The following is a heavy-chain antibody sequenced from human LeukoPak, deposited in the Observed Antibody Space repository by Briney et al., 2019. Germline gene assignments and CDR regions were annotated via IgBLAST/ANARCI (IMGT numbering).Heavy chain of an antibody. CDR2: ISAYNGNT. J-gene: IGHJ6*03. V-gene: IGHV1-18*01. CDR3: ARLEQYGYLHYYYYYYMDV. Sequence: ASVKVSCKASGYTFTSYGISWVRQAPGQGREWMGWISAYNGNTNYAQKLQGRVTMTTDTSTSTAYMELRSLRSDDKAVYCCARLEQYGYLHYYYYYYMDVWGKGTTVTVSS. CDR1: GYTFTSYG. D-gene: IGHD5-18*01.